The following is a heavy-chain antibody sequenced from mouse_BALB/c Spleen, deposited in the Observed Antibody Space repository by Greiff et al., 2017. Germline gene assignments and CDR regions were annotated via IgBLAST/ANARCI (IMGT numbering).Heavy chain of an antibody. CDR3: ARYYYGSSYYFDY. CDR2: INPSSGYT. J-gene: IGHJ2*01. V-gene: IGHV1-4*02. D-gene: IGHD1-1*01. CDR1: GYTFTSYT. Sequence: VQLQESAAELARPGASVKMSCKASGYTFTSYTMHWVKQRPGQGLEWIGYINPSSGYTEYNQKFKDKTTLTADKSSSTAYMQLSSLTSEDSAVYYCARYYYGSSYYFDYWGQGTTLTVSS.